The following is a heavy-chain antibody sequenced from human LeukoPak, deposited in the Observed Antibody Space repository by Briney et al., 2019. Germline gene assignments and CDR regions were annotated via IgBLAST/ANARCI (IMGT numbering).Heavy chain of an antibody. CDR1: GFSFSGHG. D-gene: IGHD1-7*01. CDR2: IGRSGGDT. CDR3: ADWNYVHF. Sequence: PGGSLRLSCAASGFSFSGHGMHWVRQAPGKGLEWVSTIGRSGGDTHYADSVKGRFTISRDNFKNTLYLQLNSLRADDTALYYCADWNYVHFWGQGTLVTVSS. V-gene: IGHV3-23*01. J-gene: IGHJ4*02.